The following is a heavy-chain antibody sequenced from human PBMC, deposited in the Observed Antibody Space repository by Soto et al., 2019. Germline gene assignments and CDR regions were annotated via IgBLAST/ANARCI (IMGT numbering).Heavy chain of an antibody. D-gene: IGHD3-16*01. CDR1: GYIFTNYY. J-gene: IGHJ4*02. Sequence: ASVKVSCKASGYIFTNYYMHWVRQAPGQGLEWMGLINPGGGTTSYAQRFQGRVTMTRDTSTTTVYMELSSLRSEDTAVYYCATGGDGYKDWGQGTLVTVSS. CDR3: ATGGDGYKD. CDR2: INPGGGTT. V-gene: IGHV1-46*01.